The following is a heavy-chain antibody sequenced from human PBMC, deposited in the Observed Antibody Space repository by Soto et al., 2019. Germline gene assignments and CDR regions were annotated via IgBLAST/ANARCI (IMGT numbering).Heavy chain of an antibody. CDR1: GYTLTELS. Sequence: ASVKVSCKVSGYTLTELSMHWVRRAPGKGLEWMGGFDPEDGETIYAQKFQGRVTMTEDTSTDTAYMELSSLRSEDTAVYYCATMGRGDSSNYYYNGMDVWGQGTTVTVFS. D-gene: IGHD3-10*01. J-gene: IGHJ6*02. CDR3: ATMGRGDSSNYYYNGMDV. CDR2: FDPEDGET. V-gene: IGHV1-24*01.